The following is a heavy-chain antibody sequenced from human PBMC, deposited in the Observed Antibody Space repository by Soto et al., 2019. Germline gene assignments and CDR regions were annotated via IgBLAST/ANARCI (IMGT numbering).Heavy chain of an antibody. V-gene: IGHV4-39*01. Sequence: SETLSLTCTVSGDSISSSSFYWGWIRQPPGKGLEWIGHIFHTGATYQSPTLKSRLRMSVDTSKNQFSLNLSPVAATDTAVYYCARRRIVPTTNFDYWGQGTLLTVSS. J-gene: IGHJ4*02. CDR1: GDSISSSSFY. D-gene: IGHD2-21*01. CDR3: ARRRIVPTTNFDY. CDR2: IFHTGAT.